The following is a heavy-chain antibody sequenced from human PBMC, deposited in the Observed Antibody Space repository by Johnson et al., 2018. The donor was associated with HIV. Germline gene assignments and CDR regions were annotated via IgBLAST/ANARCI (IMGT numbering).Heavy chain of an antibody. D-gene: IGHD6-6*01. CDR3: ARDSEIAARRKRGAFDI. J-gene: IGHJ3*02. Sequence: HVQLVESGGGVVRPGESLRLSCAASGFTFDDYGMSWVRQAPGKGLEWVAVISYDGSNKYYADSVKGRFTISRDNSKNTLYLQMNSLRAEDTAVYYCARDSEIAARRKRGAFDIWGQGTMVTVSS. V-gene: IGHV3-30*03. CDR2: ISYDGSNK. CDR1: GFTFDDYG.